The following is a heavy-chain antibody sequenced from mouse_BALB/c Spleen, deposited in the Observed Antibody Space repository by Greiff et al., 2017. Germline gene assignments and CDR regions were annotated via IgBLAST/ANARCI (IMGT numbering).Heavy chain of an antibody. V-gene: IGHV3-6*02. CDR1: GYSITSGYY. J-gene: IGHJ2*01. CDR3: ANQEDYFDY. Sequence: EVQVVESGPGLVKPSQSLSLTCSVTGYSITSGYYWNWIRQFPGNKLEWMGYISYDGSNNYNPSLKNRISITRDTSKNQFFLKLNSVTTEDTATYYCANQEDYFDYWGQGTTLTVSS. CDR2: ISYDGSN.